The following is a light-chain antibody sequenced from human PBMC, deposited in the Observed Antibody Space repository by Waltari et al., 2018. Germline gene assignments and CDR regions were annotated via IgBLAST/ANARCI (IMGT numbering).Light chain of an antibody. CDR3: QKNDRLLET. V-gene: IGKV3-20*01. Sequence: SCGACQGVSRFCGWDQKQGGEARGLLIDGASTAAAGIPERFVGGCAGGDFSLTISRLDADDVVVYYCQKNDRLLETFGQGTKVEIK. CDR1: QGVSRFC. J-gene: IGKJ1*01. CDR2: GAS.